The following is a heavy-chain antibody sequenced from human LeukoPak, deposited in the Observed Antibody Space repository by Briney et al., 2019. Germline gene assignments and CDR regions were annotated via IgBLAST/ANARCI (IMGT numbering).Heavy chain of an antibody. J-gene: IGHJ4*02. CDR3: AKDLGSIAVDYFDY. CDR2: INHNGNVN. D-gene: IGHD6-19*01. CDR1: GFTFSSYW. Sequence: PGGSLRLSCAASGFTFSSYWMNWARQAPGKGLEWVASINHNGNVNYYVDSVKGRFTISRDNAKNSLYLQMNSLRAGDTAVYYCAKDLGSIAVDYFDYWGQGTLVTVSS. V-gene: IGHV3-7*03.